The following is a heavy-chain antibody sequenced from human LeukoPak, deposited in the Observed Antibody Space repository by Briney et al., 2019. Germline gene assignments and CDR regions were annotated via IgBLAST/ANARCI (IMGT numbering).Heavy chain of an antibody. CDR2: INPNSGGT. D-gene: IGHD2-21*02. CDR1: GYTFTSYY. CDR3: ARDPARRIVVVTVWFDP. Sequence: ASVKVSCKASGYTFTSYYMHWVRQAPGQGLEWMGWINPNSGGTNYAQKFQGRVTMTRDTSISTAYMELSRLRSDDTAVYYCARDPARRIVVVTVWFDPWGQGTLVTVSS. J-gene: IGHJ5*02. V-gene: IGHV1-2*02.